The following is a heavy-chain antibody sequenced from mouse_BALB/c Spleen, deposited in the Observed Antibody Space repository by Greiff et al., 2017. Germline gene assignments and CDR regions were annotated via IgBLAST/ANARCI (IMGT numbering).Heavy chain of an antibody. CDR3: TRQVNDYYFDY. CDR2: IYPGNSDT. J-gene: IGHJ2*01. V-gene: IGHV1-5*01. CDR1: GYTFTSYW. D-gene: IGHD2-4*01. Sequence: VQLQQSGTVLARPGASVKMSCKASGYTFTSYWMHWVKQRPGQGLVWIGAIYPGNSDTSYNQKFKGKAKLTAVTSTSTAYMELSSLTNEDSAVYYCTRQVNDYYFDYWGQGTTLTVSS.